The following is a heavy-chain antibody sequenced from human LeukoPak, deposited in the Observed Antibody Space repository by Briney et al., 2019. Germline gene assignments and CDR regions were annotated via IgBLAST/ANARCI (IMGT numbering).Heavy chain of an antibody. CDR1: GFTFSSYE. CDR2: ISSSGSTI. Sequence: PGGSLRLSCAASGFTFSSYEMNWVRQAPGKGLEWVSYISSSGSTIYYADSVKGRFTISRDNAKNSLYQQMNSLRAEDTAVYYCARAPISWNSVGAFDIRGQGTMVTVSS. D-gene: IGHD1-7*01. V-gene: IGHV3-48*03. J-gene: IGHJ3*02. CDR3: ARAPISWNSVGAFDI.